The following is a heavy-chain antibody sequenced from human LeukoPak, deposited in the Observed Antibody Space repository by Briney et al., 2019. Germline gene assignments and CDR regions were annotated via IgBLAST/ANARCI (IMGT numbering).Heavy chain of an antibody. CDR3: VRVKGYDSSGPFDY. CDR2: INSDVSST. V-gene: IGHV3-74*01. CDR1: GFTFSSYW. D-gene: IGHD3-22*01. J-gene: IGHJ4*02. Sequence: GGSLRLSCAASGFTFSSYWMHWVRQAPGKGLVWVSRINSDVSSTSYADSVKGRCTISRDNAKNTLYLQMSSLRVEDTAVYYCVRVKGYDSSGPFDYWGEGTLVTVSS.